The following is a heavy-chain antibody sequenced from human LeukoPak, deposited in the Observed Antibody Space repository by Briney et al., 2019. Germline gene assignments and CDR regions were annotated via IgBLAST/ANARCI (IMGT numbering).Heavy chain of an antibody. CDR3: ARELLDFPRGDAFDI. D-gene: IGHD3-3*01. CDR2: IKQDGSEK. V-gene: IGHV3-7*01. Sequence: GGSLRPSCAPSGFTFTSFWMSWVRQVPGKGLEWVANIKQDGSEKYYVDSVKGRFTISRDNAKNSLYLQMNSLRAEDTAVYYCARELLDFPRGDAFDIWGQGTMVTVSS. CDR1: GFTFTSFW. J-gene: IGHJ3*02.